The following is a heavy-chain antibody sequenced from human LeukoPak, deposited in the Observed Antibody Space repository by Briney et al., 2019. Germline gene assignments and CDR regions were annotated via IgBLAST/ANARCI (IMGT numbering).Heavy chain of an antibody. V-gene: IGHV3-23*01. Sequence: GGSLRLSCAASGFTFSSYAMNWVRQAPGKGLEWVSTISGTGSTYYADSVKGRFTISRDISKNTLYLQMNSLRAEDTAVYYCAGSGSSRDGFPGRFSYWGQGTLVTVSS. CDR3: AGSGSSRDGFPGRFSY. CDR1: GFTFSSYA. J-gene: IGHJ4*02. CDR2: ISGTGST. D-gene: IGHD5-24*01.